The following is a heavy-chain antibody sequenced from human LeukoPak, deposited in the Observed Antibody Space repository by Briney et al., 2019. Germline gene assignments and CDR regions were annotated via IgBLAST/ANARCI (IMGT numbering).Heavy chain of an antibody. CDR3: ARDQSLAAAGTVDY. Sequence: ASVKVSCKASRYTLTGYYMHWVRQAPGQGLEWMGWINLNSGGTNYAQKFQGRVTMTRDTTISTAYMELSRLRSDDTAVYYCARDQSLAAAGTVDYWGQGTLVTVSS. J-gene: IGHJ4*02. V-gene: IGHV1-2*02. CDR1: RYTLTGYY. D-gene: IGHD6-13*01. CDR2: INLNSGGT.